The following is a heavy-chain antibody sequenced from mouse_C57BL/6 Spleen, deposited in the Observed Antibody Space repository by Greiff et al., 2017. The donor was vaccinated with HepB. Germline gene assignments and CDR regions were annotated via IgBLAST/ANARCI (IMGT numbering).Heavy chain of an antibody. CDR2: INPGSGDT. Sequence: VQLQQSGAELVRPGTSVKVSCKASGYAFTNYLIEWVKQRPGQGLEWIGVINPGSGDTNYNQKFKVKATLTADKSSSTTYMQLSSLTSEDSAVYICARGYDGSRGDIDYWGQGTTVTVSS. CDR3: ARGYDGSRGDIDY. V-gene: IGHV1-54*01. D-gene: IGHD1-1*01. J-gene: IGHJ2*01. CDR1: GYAFTNYL.